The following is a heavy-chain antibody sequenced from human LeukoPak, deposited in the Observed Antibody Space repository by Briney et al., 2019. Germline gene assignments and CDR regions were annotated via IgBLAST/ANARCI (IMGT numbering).Heavy chain of an antibody. CDR1: GGSFSGYY. CDR2: INHSGST. Sequence: SETLSLTCAVYGGSFSGYYWTWIRQPPGKGLEWIGEINHSGSTNYSPSLKSRVTISIDTSKNQFSLKLSSVTAADTAVYYCARIGARDSSGYYYFDYWGQGTLVTVSS. V-gene: IGHV4-34*01. CDR3: ARIGARDSSGYYYFDY. J-gene: IGHJ4*02. D-gene: IGHD3-22*01.